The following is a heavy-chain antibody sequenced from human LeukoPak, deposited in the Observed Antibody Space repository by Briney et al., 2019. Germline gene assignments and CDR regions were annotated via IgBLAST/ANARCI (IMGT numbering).Heavy chain of an antibody. CDR3: AKEWELTY. Sequence: PGGSLRLSCAASGFTFSSYGMHWVRQAPGKGLEWVAFIRYDGSNKFYADSVEGRFTISRDNPRNTLYLQMNSLRAEDTAMYRCAKEWELTYWGQGTLVTVSS. V-gene: IGHV3-30*02. D-gene: IGHD1-26*01. J-gene: IGHJ4*02. CDR2: IRYDGSNK. CDR1: GFTFSSYG.